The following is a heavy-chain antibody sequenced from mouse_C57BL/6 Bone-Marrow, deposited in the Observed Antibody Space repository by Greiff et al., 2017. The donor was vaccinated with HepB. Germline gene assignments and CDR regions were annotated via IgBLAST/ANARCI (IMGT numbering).Heavy chain of an antibody. V-gene: IGHV1-19*01. J-gene: IGHJ3*01. D-gene: IGHD2-5*01. Sequence: VQLQQSGPVLVKPGASVKMSCKASGYTFTDYYMNWVKQSHGKSLEWIGVINPYNGGTSYNQKFKGKATLTVDKSSSTAYMELNSLTSEDSAVYYCARSIYSNYEAYWGQGTLVTVSA. CDR3: ARSIYSNYEAY. CDR2: INPYNGGT. CDR1: GYTFTDYY.